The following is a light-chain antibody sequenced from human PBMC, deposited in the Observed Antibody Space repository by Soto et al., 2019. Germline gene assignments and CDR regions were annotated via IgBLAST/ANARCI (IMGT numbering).Light chain of an antibody. V-gene: IGKV1-39*01. Sequence: DIQMTQSPSSLSASVGDRVTITCRASQSISSYLNWYQQKPGKAPKLLIYAASSLQSEVPSRFSGSGSGTDFTLTISSPQPEDFATDYCQQSYSTPPFTFGPGTKVDIK. CDR1: QSISSY. CDR3: QQSYSTPPFT. CDR2: AAS. J-gene: IGKJ3*01.